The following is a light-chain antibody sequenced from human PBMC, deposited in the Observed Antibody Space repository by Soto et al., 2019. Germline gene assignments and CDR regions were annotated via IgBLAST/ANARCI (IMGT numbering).Light chain of an antibody. CDR2: WAS. CDR3: QQYYSTPWT. J-gene: IGKJ1*01. CDR1: QSLVHGDGSTH. V-gene: IGKV4-1*01. Sequence: DFVMTQSPLSLPVTIGQPASISCRSSQSLVHGDGSTHVAWYQQKPGQPPKLLIYWASARESGVPDRFSGSGSGTDFTLTISSLQAEDVAVYYCQQYYSTPWTFGQGTKVDIK.